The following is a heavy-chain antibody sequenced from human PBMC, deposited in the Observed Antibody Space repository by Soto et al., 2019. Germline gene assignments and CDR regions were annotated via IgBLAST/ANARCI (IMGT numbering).Heavy chain of an antibody. D-gene: IGHD7-27*01. CDR3: AREKTGDLAFDI. CDR1: GFTFSSYD. J-gene: IGHJ3*02. CDR2: IGTAGDT. V-gene: IGHV3-13*01. Sequence: GGSLRLSCAASGFTFSSYDMHWVRQATGKGLEWVSAIGTAGDTYYPGSVKGRFTISRENAKNSLYLQMNSLRAGDTAVYYCAREKTGDLAFDIWGQGTMVTVSS.